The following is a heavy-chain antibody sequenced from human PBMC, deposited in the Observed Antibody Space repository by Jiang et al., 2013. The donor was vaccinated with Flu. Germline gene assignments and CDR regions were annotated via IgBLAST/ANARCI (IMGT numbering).Heavy chain of an antibody. CDR1: GGSLSGYS. V-gene: IGHV4-34*01. CDR2: SIHGGSS. D-gene: IGHD2-8*01. J-gene: IGHJ4*02. Sequence: QTLSLTCAVYGGSLSGYSWTWIRQSPGKGLGWIGESIHGGSSNYSPSLKSRVSISLDTSKDQVSLKLSSVTAADTAVYYCARGVLRGCTLGACFLYYFDLWGQGNLVTVSS. CDR3: ARGVLRGCTLGACFLYYFDL.